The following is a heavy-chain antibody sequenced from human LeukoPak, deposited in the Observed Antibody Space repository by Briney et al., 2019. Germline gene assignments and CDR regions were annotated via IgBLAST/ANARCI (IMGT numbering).Heavy chain of an antibody. CDR1: GFTFDDYA. Sequence: GRSLRLSCAASGFTFDDYAMHWVRQAPGKGLEWVSGISWNSGNIGYADSVKGRFTISRDNAKNSLYLQMNSLRTEDTASYYCAKDASSSPFYGLDIWGQGTMVTVSS. CDR3: AKDASSSPFYGLDI. CDR2: ISWNSGNI. J-gene: IGHJ3*02. D-gene: IGHD6-6*01. V-gene: IGHV3-9*01.